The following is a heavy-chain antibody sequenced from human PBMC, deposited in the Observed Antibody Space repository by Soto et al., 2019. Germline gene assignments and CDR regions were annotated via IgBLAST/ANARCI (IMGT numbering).Heavy chain of an antibody. Sequence: PGGSLRLSCAASGFTFSSYSMNWVRQAPGRGLEWVAAISGTSDYIYYADSVKGRFTISRDNAKTSLYIQMNSLRAEDTAVYYCARDHRYCSGSSCRPYYYYYGMDVWGQGTTVTVCS. CDR3: ARDHRYCSGSSCRPYYYYYGMDV. D-gene: IGHD2-15*01. CDR2: ISGTSDYI. CDR1: GFTFSSYS. J-gene: IGHJ6*02. V-gene: IGHV3-21*01.